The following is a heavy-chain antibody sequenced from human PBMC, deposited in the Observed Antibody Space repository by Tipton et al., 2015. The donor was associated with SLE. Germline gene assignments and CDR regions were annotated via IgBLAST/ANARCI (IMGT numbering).Heavy chain of an antibody. D-gene: IGHD6-6*01. CDR2: IYYSGST. J-gene: IGHJ6*03. CDR1: GGSISSSSYY. V-gene: IGHV4-39*07. CDR3: ARDEYSSSATLYYYYYYMDV. Sequence: TLSLTCTVSGGSISSSSYYWGWIRQPPGKGLEWIGSIYYSGSTNYNPSLKSRVTISVDTSKNQFSLKLSSVTAADTAVYYCARDEYSSSATLYYYYYYMDVWGKGTTVTVSS.